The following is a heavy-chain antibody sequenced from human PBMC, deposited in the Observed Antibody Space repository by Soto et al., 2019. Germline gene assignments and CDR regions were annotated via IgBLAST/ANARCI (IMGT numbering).Heavy chain of an antibody. CDR1: GGTFSSYA. Sequence: ASVKVSCKASGGTFSSYAISWVRQAPGQGLEWMGGIIPIFGTANYAQKFQGRVTITADESTSTAYMELSSLGSEDTAVYYCACYLNPALSAYSSSWYDEGIPDYYYGMDVWGQGTTVTVSS. CDR3: ACYLNPALSAYSSSWYDEGIPDYYYGMDV. V-gene: IGHV1-69*13. CDR2: IIPIFGTA. D-gene: IGHD6-13*01. J-gene: IGHJ6*02.